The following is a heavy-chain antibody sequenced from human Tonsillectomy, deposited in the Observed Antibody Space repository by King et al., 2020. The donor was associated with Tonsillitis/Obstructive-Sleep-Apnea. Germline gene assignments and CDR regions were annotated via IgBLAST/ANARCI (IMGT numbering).Heavy chain of an antibody. Sequence: VQLVESGAEVKKPGEXLXXSXKXSXXXFTXXXIXWXRQMPGKGLEWMGRIDPTDSXTXYSPAFQGXVXFPAYKSTSTAYLQWGSLKXSDTAMYYCARDSRGXTSHYYYYMXXWXXGXXXTVS. CDR1: XXXFTXXX. J-gene: IGHJ6*03. D-gene: IGHD2-15*01. CDR3: ARDSRGXTSHYYYYMXX. CDR2: IDPTDSXT. V-gene: IGHV5-10-1*01.